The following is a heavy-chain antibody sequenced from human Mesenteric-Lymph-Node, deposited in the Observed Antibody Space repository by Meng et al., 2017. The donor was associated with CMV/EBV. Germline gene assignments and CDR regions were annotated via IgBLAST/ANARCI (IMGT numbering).Heavy chain of an antibody. J-gene: IGHJ4*02. CDR1: GGSFSGYY. CDR2: INHSGST. CDR3: AGDYDFFDY. V-gene: IGHV4-34*01. Sequence: SETLSLTCAVYGGSFSGYYWSWIRQPPGKGLEWIGEINHSGSTNYNPSLKSRVTISVDTSKNQFSLKLSSVTAADTAVYYCAGDYDFFDYWGQGTLVTASS. D-gene: IGHD3-3*01.